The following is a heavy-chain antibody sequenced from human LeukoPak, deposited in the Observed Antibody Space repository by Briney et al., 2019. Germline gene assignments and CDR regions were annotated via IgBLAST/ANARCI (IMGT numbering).Heavy chain of an antibody. J-gene: IGHJ6*02. CDR1: GFTLSVHW. Sequence: GGSLRLSCAASGFTLSVHWMTWVRQAPGKVMEWVANIKGDGSETYYVDSVRGRFTISRDNAKNSVSLQMNSLRAEDAAVYYCARGHYGMDVWGQGTTVAVSS. CDR2: IKGDGSET. V-gene: IGHV3-7*03. CDR3: ARGHYGMDV.